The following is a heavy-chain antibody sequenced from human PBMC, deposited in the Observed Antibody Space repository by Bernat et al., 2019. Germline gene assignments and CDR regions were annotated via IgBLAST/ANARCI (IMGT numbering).Heavy chain of an antibody. Sequence: EVQVLESGGGLVQPGGSLRLSCAASGFTFSSYAMSWVRQAPGKGLEWVSAIGGSGGSTYYADSVKGRFTISRDNSKKTLNLQMNSLRAEDTAVYYCAKAKYYDILTGYDAFDIWGQGTMVTVSS. CDR1: GFTFSSYA. V-gene: IGHV3-23*01. CDR2: IGGSGGST. D-gene: IGHD3-9*01. CDR3: AKAKYYDILTGYDAFDI. J-gene: IGHJ3*02.